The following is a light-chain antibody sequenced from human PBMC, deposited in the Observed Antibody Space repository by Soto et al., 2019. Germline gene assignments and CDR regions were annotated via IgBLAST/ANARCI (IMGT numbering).Light chain of an antibody. Sequence: LSQSQANQYLSPGERATLSCSASQSVSSYLAWYQQKPGQAPRLLIYDASNRATGIPARFSGSGSGTEFTLTISILQPEDFATYYCHQLTSYPSWTFGQRTKVDIK. V-gene: IGKV3-11*01. J-gene: IGKJ1*01. CDR3: HQLTSYPSWT. CDR1: QSVSSY. CDR2: DAS.